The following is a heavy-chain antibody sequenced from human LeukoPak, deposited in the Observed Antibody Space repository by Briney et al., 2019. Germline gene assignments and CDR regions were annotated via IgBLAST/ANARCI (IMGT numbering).Heavy chain of an antibody. V-gene: IGHV3-9*01. CDR3: AKGELPATAIGPQYYFDY. CDR1: GFTFDDFA. D-gene: IGHD2-2*02. CDR2: ISLNSVII. Sequence: PGRSLRLSCAASGFTFDDFAMRWVRQVPGKGLVWVLGISLNSVIIGYAASVKGRFTISRDNAKNSLFLQMNGTRTEDTALYYCAKGELPATAIGPQYYFDYWGQGALVTVSS. J-gene: IGHJ4*02.